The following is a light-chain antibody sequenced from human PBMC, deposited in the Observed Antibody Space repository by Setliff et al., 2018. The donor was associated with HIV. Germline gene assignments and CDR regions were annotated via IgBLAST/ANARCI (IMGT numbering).Light chain of an antibody. V-gene: IGKV4-1*01. Sequence: DIDLTQSPDSLSLSVGETATINCKSTQNLFNITNAKHYLSWYQHKPGQPPKLLIYWGSTRASGVPARFKGSGSERNYSLTISGLQAEDVAVYYCQQYFHSPTFGQGTKVDIK. CDR3: QQYFHSPT. CDR1: QNLFNITNAKHY. J-gene: IGKJ1*01. CDR2: WGS.